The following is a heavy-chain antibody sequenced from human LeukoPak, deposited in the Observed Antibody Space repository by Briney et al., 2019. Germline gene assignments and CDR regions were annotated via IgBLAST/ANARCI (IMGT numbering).Heavy chain of an antibody. Sequence: ASVKVSCKASGGTFSSYAISWVRQAPGQGLEWMGWISAYNGNTNYAQKLQGRVTMTTDTSTSTAYMELRSLRSDDTAVYYCARATMIAPLYFDYWGQGTLVTVSS. CDR2: ISAYNGNT. J-gene: IGHJ4*02. CDR1: GGTFSSYA. CDR3: ARATMIAPLYFDY. D-gene: IGHD3-22*01. V-gene: IGHV1-18*01.